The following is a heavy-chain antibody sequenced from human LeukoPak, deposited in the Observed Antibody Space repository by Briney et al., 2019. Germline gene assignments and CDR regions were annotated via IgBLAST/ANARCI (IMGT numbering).Heavy chain of an antibody. Sequence: GGSLRLSCAASGFTFSSYALSWVRQAPGKGLEWVSTISGGGTSTFYADSVKGRFTISRDNSKNTLFLQMNSLRAEDTAVYYCTIRPHAAYYFDYWGQGTLVTVSS. D-gene: IGHD5-24*01. CDR2: ISGGGTST. J-gene: IGHJ4*02. V-gene: IGHV3-23*01. CDR3: TIRPHAAYYFDY. CDR1: GFTFSSYA.